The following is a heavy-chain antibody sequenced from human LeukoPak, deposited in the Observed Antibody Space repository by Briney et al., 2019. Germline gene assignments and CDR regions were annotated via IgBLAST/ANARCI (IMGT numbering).Heavy chain of an antibody. J-gene: IGHJ6*02. V-gene: IGHV3-33*01. CDR2: IWYDGSNK. CDR1: GFTFSSYG. CDR3: ARDRYGDDYYYYGMDV. D-gene: IGHD4-17*01. Sequence: GRSLRLSCAASGFTFSSYGMHWVRQAPGKGLEWVAVIWYDGSNKYYADSVKGRFTISSDNSKNTLYLQMNSLRAKDTAVYYCARDRYGDDYYYYGMDVWGQGTTVTVSS.